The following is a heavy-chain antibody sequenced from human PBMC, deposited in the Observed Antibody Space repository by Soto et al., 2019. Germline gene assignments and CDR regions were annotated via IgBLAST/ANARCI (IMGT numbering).Heavy chain of an antibody. CDR2: ISGSGGST. CDR1: VFTFSSYA. V-gene: IGHV3-23*01. CDR3: AKDFFQIFGVAN. Sequence: VGSLRLSCASSVFTFSSYAMSCVRQAPGKGLEWVSAISGSGGSTYYADSVKGRFTISRDNSKNTLYLQMNSLRAEDTAVYYCAKDFFQIFGVANWGQGTLVTVSS. D-gene: IGHD3-3*01. J-gene: IGHJ4*02.